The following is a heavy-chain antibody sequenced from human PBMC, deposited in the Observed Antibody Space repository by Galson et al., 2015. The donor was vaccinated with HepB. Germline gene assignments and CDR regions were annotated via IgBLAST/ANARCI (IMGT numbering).Heavy chain of an antibody. V-gene: IGHV1-2*06. Sequence: SVKVSCKASGYTFTGYYMDWVRQAPGQGLEWVGRINPNSGGTNYAQKFQGRVTMTRDTSISTAYMELSRLRSDDTAVYYCARAKDYYDRGDLGVDDYWGQGTLVTVSS. D-gene: IGHD3-22*01. CDR1: GYTFTGYY. CDR2: INPNSGGT. J-gene: IGHJ4*02. CDR3: ARAKDYYDRGDLGVDDY.